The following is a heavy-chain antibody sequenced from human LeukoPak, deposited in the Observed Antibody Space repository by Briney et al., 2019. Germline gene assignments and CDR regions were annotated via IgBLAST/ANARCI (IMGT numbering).Heavy chain of an antibody. CDR3: ARARYSSGWASDY. CDR2: INPNSGGT. V-gene: IGHV1-2*02. D-gene: IGHD6-19*01. J-gene: IGHJ4*02. CDR1: GYTFTGYY. Sequence: ASVKVSCKASGYTFTGYYMHWVRQAPGQGLEWMGWINPNSGGTNYAQKFQGRVTMTRDTSISTAYMELSGLRSDDTAVYYCARARYSSGWASDYWGQGTLVTVSS.